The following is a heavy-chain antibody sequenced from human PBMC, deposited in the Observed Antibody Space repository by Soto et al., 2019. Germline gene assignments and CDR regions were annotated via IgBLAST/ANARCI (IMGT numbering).Heavy chain of an antibody. J-gene: IGHJ3*02. D-gene: IGHD6-19*01. CDR3: ARDCGEQWLVPDAFDI. V-gene: IGHV3-30*03. CDR1: GFTFSSYG. Sequence: QVQLVESGGGVVQPGRSLRLSCAASGFTFSSYGMHWVRQAPGKGLEWVALISYDGSNKYYADSVKGRFSISRDNSKNTLYLQMNSLRAGDTAVYYCARDCGEQWLVPDAFDIWGQGTMVTVSS. CDR2: ISYDGSNK.